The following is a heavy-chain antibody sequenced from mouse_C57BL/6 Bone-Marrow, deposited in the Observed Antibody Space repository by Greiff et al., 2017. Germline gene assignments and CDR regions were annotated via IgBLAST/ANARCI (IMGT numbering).Heavy chain of an antibody. CDR3: ARDYGSSYWYFDV. Sequence: VQLQQPGAELVKPGASVKLSCKASGYTFTSYWMHWVKQRPGRGLEWIGRIDPRDGSTKYNEKFKGKATLTVDTSSSTAYMELHSLTSEDSAVYFCARDYGSSYWYFDVWGTGTTVTGSS. J-gene: IGHJ1*03. V-gene: IGHV1-62-3*01. D-gene: IGHD1-1*01. CDR1: GYTFTSYW. CDR2: IDPRDGST.